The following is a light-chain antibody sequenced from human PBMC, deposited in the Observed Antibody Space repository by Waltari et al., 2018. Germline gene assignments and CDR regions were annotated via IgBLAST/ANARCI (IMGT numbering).Light chain of an antibody. CDR3: GTWDSSLSDGRL. CDR1: HSTIRIHY. V-gene: IGLV1-51*02. J-gene: IGLJ3*02. Sequence: SVLTQPPSVSAAPGQRVTISCSGSHSTIRIHYVSWYQQFPGAAPKLLIYENNRRPPGIPDRFSGSKSDTSATLDISGLQTGDEAHYYCGTWDSSLSDGRLFGGGTKLTVL. CDR2: ENN.